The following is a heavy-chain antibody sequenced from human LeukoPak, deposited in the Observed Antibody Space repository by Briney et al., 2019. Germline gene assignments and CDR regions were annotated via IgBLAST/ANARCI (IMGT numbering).Heavy chain of an antibody. V-gene: IGHV1-18*01. J-gene: IGHJ4*02. Sequence: ASVKVSCKASGYTLTSYGISWVRQAPGQGLGWMGWISAYNGNTNYAQKFQGRVTMTTDTSTSTANMELRSLRSDDTAVYYCARATRSNYYGSGNPDYWGQGTLVTVSS. CDR3: ARATRSNYYGSGNPDY. CDR2: ISAYNGNT. D-gene: IGHD3-10*01. CDR1: GYTLTSYG.